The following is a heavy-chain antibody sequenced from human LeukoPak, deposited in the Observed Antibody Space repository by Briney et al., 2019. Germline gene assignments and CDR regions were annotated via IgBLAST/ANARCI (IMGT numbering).Heavy chain of an antibody. Sequence: GASVKVSCKASGYTFTGYYMHSVRQAPGQGLEWMGWINPNSGGTNYAQKFQGRVTMTRDTSISTAYMELSRLRSDDTAVYYCARQTPGYYYYGVDVWGQGTTVTVSS. CDR2: INPNSGGT. CDR1: GYTFTGYY. V-gene: IGHV1-2*02. CDR3: ARQTPGYYYYGVDV. J-gene: IGHJ6*02.